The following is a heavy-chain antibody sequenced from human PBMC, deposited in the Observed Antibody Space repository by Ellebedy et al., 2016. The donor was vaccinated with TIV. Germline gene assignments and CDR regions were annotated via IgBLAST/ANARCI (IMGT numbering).Heavy chain of an antibody. Sequence: SETLSLTCAVSGGSLGGYYWSWIRQSPGKGLEWIGHIVASGATDYNPSLKTRVTMSVETSKNHLSLDLSSVTAADSAVYFCARQGSKDALDIWGQGTSVTVS. CDR2: IVASGAT. J-gene: IGHJ3*02. CDR3: ARQGSKDALDI. CDR1: GGSLGGYY. V-gene: IGHV4-34*12.